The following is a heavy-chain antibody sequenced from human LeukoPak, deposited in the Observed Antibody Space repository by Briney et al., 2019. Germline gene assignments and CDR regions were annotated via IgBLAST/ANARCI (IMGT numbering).Heavy chain of an antibody. CDR3: ARGAGVAAAGTSEFYY. CDR2: IYYSGST. D-gene: IGHD6-13*01. J-gene: IGHJ4*02. Sequence: SETLSLTCTVSGGSISSYYWSWIRQPPGKGLEWIGYIYYSGSTNYNPSLKSRVTISVDTSKNQFSLKLSSVTAADTAVYYCARGAGVAAAGTSEFYYWGQGTLVTVSS. CDR1: GGSISSYY. V-gene: IGHV4-59*12.